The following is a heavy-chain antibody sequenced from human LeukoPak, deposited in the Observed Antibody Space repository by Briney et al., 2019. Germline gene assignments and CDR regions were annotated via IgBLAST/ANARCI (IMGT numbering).Heavy chain of an antibody. CDR2: ISGSGGST. CDR1: GFTFSSYA. J-gene: IGHJ3*02. V-gene: IGHV3-23*01. CDR3: AKEGPYNWNYDYDAFDI. Sequence: GRSLRLSCAASGFTFSSYAMSWVRQAPGKGLEWVSAISGSGGSTYYADSVKGRFTISRDNSKNTLYLQMNSLRAEDTAVYYCAKEGPYNWNYDYDAFDIWGQGTMVTVSS. D-gene: IGHD1-7*01.